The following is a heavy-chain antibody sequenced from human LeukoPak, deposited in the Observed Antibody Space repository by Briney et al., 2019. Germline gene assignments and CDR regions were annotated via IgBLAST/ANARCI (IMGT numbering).Heavy chain of an antibody. CDR1: GGTFSSYT. V-gene: IGHV1-69*02. CDR3: ASDFWSGYYTDYYFDY. D-gene: IGHD3-3*01. J-gene: IGHJ4*02. Sequence: SVKVSCKASGGTFSSYTISWVRQAPGQGLEWMGRIFHILGISNYAQKFQGRVTITADKSTSTAYMELSSLRSEDTAVYYCASDFWSGYYTDYYFDYWGQGTLVTVSS. CDR2: IFHILGIS.